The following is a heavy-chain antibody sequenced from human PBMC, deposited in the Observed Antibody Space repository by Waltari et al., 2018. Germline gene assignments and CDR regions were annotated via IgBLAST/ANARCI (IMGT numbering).Heavy chain of an antibody. V-gene: IGHV3-21*01. CDR2: IRASGSDI. D-gene: IGHD1-26*01. CDR1: GFTFRGYS. J-gene: IGHJ4*02. Sequence: EVQLVESGGGLVKPGGSLRLSCAASGFTFRGYSMTWCRQAPGKGLEGVASIRASGSDIYYADSVMGRFTISRDNSKNSLYLQMHSLRAEDTAVYYCARMSPQLGGAGFWGQGTLVSVSS. CDR3: ARMSPQLGGAGF.